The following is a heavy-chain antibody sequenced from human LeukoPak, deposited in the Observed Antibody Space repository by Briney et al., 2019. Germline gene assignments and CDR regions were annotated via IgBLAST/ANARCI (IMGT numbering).Heavy chain of an antibody. V-gene: IGHV4-59*01. J-gene: IGHJ4*02. D-gene: IGHD6-6*01. CDR2: IYYTGNT. CDR3: ARDRPWRADY. Sequence: SETLSLACTVSGGSISSYYWSWIRQPPGKGLEWIGYIYYTGNTSYNPSLKSRVTISVDTSKNQFSLKLSSVTAADTAVYYCARDRPWRADYWGQGTLVTVSS. CDR1: GGSISSYY.